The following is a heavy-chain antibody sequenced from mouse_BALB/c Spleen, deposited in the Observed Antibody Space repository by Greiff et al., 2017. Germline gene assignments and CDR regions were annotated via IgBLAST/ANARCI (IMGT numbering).Heavy chain of an antibody. CDR3: ARRDYDYAFAY. CDR1: GYSITSDYA. D-gene: IGHD2-4*01. J-gene: IGHJ3*01. Sequence: ESGPGLVKPSQSLSLTCTVTGYSITSDYAWNWIRQFPGNKLEWMGYISYSGSTSYNPSLKSRISITRDTSKNQFFLQLNSVTTEDTATYYCARRDYDYAFAYWGQGTLVTVSA. V-gene: IGHV3-2*02. CDR2: ISYSGST.